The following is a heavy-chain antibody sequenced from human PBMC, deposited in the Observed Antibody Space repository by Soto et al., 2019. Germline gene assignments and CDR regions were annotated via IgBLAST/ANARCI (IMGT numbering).Heavy chain of an antibody. Sequence: EVQLLESGGGLVQPGGSLRLSCAASGFTFSTYAMSWVRQAPGKGLEWVSVISIGGTTYDADSVKGRFTISRGNSKNTLYLQMNSLRAEDTALYYCAKRGRGAVAFDYWGQGTLVTVSS. J-gene: IGHJ4*02. CDR1: GFTFSTYA. V-gene: IGHV3-23*01. CDR2: ISIGGTT. D-gene: IGHD6-19*01. CDR3: AKRGRGAVAFDY.